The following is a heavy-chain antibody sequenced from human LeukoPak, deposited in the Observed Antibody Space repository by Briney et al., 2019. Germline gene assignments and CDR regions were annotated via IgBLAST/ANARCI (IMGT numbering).Heavy chain of an antibody. CDR1: GGSISSYY. CDR2: IYYSGST. Sequence: PSETLSLTCTVSGGSISSYYWSWLRQPPGKGLEWIGYIYYSGSTNYNPSLKSRVTISVDTSKNQFSLKLSSVTAADTAVYYCARLYSGSFPLYWGQGTLVTVSS. V-gene: IGHV4-59*08. CDR3: ARLYSGSFPLY. D-gene: IGHD6-6*01. J-gene: IGHJ4*02.